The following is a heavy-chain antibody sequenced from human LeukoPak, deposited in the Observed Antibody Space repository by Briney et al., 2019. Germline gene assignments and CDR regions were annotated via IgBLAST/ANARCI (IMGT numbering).Heavy chain of an antibody. J-gene: IGHJ1*01. CDR1: GFSLSGNG. CDR3: AKDWGQVRASISGH. CDR2: ILSDGSYE. D-gene: IGHD1-26*01. Sequence: PGGSLRLSRATSGFSLSGNGMHWVRQAPGQGLEWVAFILSDGSYEYYADSVKGRFTISRDTSRNTLYLQMNSLRTEDTAVYYCAKDWGQVRASISGHWGQGTLVTVSS. V-gene: IGHV3-30*02.